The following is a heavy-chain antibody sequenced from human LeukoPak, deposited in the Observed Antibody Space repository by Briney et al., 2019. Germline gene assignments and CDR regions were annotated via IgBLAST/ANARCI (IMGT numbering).Heavy chain of an antibody. J-gene: IGHJ3*02. Sequence: GGSLRLSCAVSGFTFSDYYMSWIRQAPGKGLEWVSYISSSGIYTNYADSVKGRFTISRDSAKNSLYLQMNSLRDEDTAVYYCARARGGYSFDAFDIWGQGTMVTVSS. CDR2: ISSSGIYT. CDR3: ARARGGYSFDAFDI. CDR1: GFTFSDYY. D-gene: IGHD5-24*01. V-gene: IGHV3-11*06.